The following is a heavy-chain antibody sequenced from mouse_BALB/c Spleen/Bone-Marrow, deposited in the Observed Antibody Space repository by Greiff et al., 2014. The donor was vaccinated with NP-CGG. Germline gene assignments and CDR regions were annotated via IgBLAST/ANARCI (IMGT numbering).Heavy chain of an antibody. J-gene: IGHJ3*01. CDR2: ISGGGSYT. D-gene: IGHD2-4*01. V-gene: IGHV5-9-2*01. CDR1: GFTFNSNG. Sequence: VQLKESGGGLVKSGGSLKLSCAASGFTFNSNGMSWVRQTPEKRLEWVATISGGGSYTFYPDSVKGRFTISRDNAKNNLYLQLSSLRSEDTALYYCARHAYYDQTEVSFVYWGQGTLVTVSA. CDR3: ARHAYYDQTEVSFVY.